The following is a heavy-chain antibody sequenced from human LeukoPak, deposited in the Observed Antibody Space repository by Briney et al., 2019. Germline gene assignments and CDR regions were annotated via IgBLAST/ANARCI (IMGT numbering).Heavy chain of an antibody. J-gene: IGHJ6*03. CDR1: GDTFRSYV. D-gene: IGHD3-9*01. V-gene: IGHV1-69*05. CDR3: ATVDRYHFFMDV. Sequence: SVKVSCKASGDTFRSYVITWVRQAPGQGLEWMGGIMPLFNTPNYAQKFQGRVTITTDESTHTSYMELRGLRSEDTAVYYSATVDRYHFFMDVWGKGTTVTVSS. CDR2: IMPLFNTP.